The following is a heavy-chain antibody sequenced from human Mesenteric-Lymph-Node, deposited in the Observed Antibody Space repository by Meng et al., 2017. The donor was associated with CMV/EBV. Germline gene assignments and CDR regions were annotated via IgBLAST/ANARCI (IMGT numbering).Heavy chain of an antibody. CDR1: GYTFNAYH. J-gene: IGHJ2*01. CDR2: IFPSSGGT. CDR3: ARVVSAAIKYFDL. Sequence: ASVKVSCKTSGYTFNAYHIHWVRQAPGQGPEWMGWIFPSSGGTKYAQKFQGRVTMTRDTSISTAYMELNRLRSDDTAVYYCARVVSAAIKYFDLWGRGTLVTVSS. V-gene: IGHV1-2*02. D-gene: IGHD2-2*01.